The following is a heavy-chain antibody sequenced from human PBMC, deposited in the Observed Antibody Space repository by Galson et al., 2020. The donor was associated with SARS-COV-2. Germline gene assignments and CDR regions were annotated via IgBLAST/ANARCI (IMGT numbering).Heavy chain of an antibody. V-gene: IGHV3-74*01. D-gene: IGHD1-26*01. CDR1: GFTFSSYW. CDR3: TATRAY. CDR2: INSAGNNT. J-gene: IGHJ4*02. Sequence: GGSLSLSCTASGFTFSSYWMHWVRQAPGKGLVWVSRINSAGNNTSYADSVKGRFTISRDNAKNTLYLQMNSLRAEDTAVYYCTATRAYWGQGTLVTVSS.